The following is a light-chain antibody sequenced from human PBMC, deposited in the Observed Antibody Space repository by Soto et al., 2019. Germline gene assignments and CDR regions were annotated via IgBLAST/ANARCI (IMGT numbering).Light chain of an antibody. V-gene: IGKV1-9*01. CDR1: QCISSD. CDR3: QQLNSYLTWT. Sequence: DIQMTQSPAAMSASVGDRVTITCRASQCISSDLSWYQQKPGKAPKLLIYAASTLQSGVPSRFSGSGSGTEFTLTISSLQSEDFATYYCQQLNSYLTWTFGQGTKVDIK. CDR2: AAS. J-gene: IGKJ1*01.